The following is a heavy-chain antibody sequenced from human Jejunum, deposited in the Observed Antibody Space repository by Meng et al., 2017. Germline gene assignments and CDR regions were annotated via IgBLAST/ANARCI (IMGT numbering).Heavy chain of an antibody. V-gene: IGHV3-9*01. CDR3: AKGYTYGSYPGGAFDI. CDR2: ISWNGVSI. J-gene: IGHJ3*02. CDR1: GFTFDDYA. D-gene: IGHD5-18*01. Sequence: SLKISCTASGFTFDDYAMHWVRQSPGKGLEWVSSISWNGVSIGYADSVKGRFTISRDNAKNSLYLQMNSLRAEDTALYYCAKGYTYGSYPGGAFDIWGQGTMVTVSS.